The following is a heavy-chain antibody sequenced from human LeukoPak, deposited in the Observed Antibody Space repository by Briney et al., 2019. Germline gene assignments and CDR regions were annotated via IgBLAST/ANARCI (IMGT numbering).Heavy chain of an antibody. Sequence: GGSLDISCKASGYRFSKYCIGWVRQMPGKGPEWMGIIYPGDSDTRYSPSSEDQVTISVDKSNSVPYLQWASRKPSDTAMYYWGRLFRNWSDGVVDQWGRGTGVSVSS. J-gene: IGHJ4*02. D-gene: IGHD1-1*01. CDR1: GYRFSKYC. V-gene: IGHV5-51*01. CDR3: GRLFRNWSDGVVDQ. CDR2: IYPGDSDT.